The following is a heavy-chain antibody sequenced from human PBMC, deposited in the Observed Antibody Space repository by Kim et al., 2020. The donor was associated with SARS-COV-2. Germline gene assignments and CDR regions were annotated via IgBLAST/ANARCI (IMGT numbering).Heavy chain of an antibody. CDR3: TVFSNVRPFNY. D-gene: IGHD1-1*01. V-gene: IGHV3-23*03. J-gene: IGHJ4*02. CDR2: IHGGGTA. CDR1: GFTFGIYA. Sequence: GGSLRLSCAASGFTFGIYAMNWVRQAPGKGLEWVSIIHGGGTADYADSVKGRFTISRDNSKNTLSLQMNSLRADDTAVYYCTVFSNVRPFNYWGQGTLVTVSS.